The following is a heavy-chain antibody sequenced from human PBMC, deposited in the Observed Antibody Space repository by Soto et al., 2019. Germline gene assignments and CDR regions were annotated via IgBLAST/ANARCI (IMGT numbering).Heavy chain of an antibody. Sequence: ASVKVSCKASGYTFTNYGIIWVRQATGQGLEWMGWMNPNSGNTGYAQNFQGRVTMTRNTPISTAYMEVNSLRSEDTAVYYCARSRGDGGMDVWGQGTTVTVSS. D-gene: IGHD3-10*01. CDR1: GYTFTNYG. CDR3: ARSRGDGGMDV. CDR2: MNPNSGNT. J-gene: IGHJ6*02. V-gene: IGHV1-8*02.